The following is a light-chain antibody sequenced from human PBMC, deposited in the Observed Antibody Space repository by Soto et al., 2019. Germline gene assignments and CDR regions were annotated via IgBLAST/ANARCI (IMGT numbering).Light chain of an antibody. Sequence: EIVLTQSPFTLSFSPVERSTLSCRASQSVTDFLAWYQQKPGQAPRLLIYDASNRATGIPARFSGSGSGTDFTLTISSLEPEDFAVYYCQQRSKWPLTFGGGTKVDIK. CDR2: DAS. CDR3: QQRSKWPLT. J-gene: IGKJ4*01. V-gene: IGKV3-11*01. CDR1: QSVTDF.